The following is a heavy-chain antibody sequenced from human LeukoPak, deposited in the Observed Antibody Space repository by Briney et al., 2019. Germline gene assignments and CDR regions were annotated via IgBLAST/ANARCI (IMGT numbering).Heavy chain of an antibody. CDR2: INPNSGGT. Sequence: GASVKVSCKASGYTFTGYYMHWVRQAPGQGLEWMGWINPNSGGTNYAQKFQGRVTITRDTSASTAYMELSSLRSEDMAVYYCARGIKAGLDYYYYMDVWGKGTTVTVSS. CDR1: GYTFTGYY. CDR3: ARGIKAGLDYYYYMDV. V-gene: IGHV1-2*02. J-gene: IGHJ6*03. D-gene: IGHD6-25*01.